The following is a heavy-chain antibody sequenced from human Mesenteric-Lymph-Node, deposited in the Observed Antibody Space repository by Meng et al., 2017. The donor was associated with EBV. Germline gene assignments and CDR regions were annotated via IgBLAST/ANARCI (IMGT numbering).Heavy chain of an antibody. D-gene: IGHD4-17*01. Sequence: VRLWEAGWGWVKPGGSLRLPCAASGFTFSDYYMSGIRQAPGKGLEWVSYITSSGSPIYYADSMKGRFTISRDNAKNSLYLQMNSLRAEDTAVYYCARLIYGDYLDYWGQGTLVTVSS. J-gene: IGHJ4*02. CDR3: ARLIYGDYLDY. V-gene: IGHV3-11*01. CDR2: ITSSGSPI. CDR1: GFTFSDYY.